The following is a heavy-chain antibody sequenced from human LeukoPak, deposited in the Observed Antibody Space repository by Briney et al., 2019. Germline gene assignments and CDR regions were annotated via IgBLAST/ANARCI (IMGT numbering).Heavy chain of an antibody. V-gene: IGHV3-23*01. CDR1: GFTFSSYA. CDR3: AKGSRRDGYNSDY. J-gene: IGHJ4*02. Sequence: GGPLRLSCAASGFTFSSYAMSWVRQAPGKGLEWVSAISGSGGSTYYADSVKGRFTISRDNSKNTLYLQMNSLRAEDTAVYYCAKGSRRDGYNSDYWGQGTLVTVSS. CDR2: ISGSGGST. D-gene: IGHD5-24*01.